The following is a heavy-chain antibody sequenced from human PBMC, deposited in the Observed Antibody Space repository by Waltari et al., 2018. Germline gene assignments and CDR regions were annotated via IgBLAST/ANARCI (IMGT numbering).Heavy chain of an antibody. Sequence: QLQLQQSGPGLVKPSESLSLTCAVSGDSMSSSDWWSWVRQPPGKGLEWIGQIHRSGRNNYSPSLESRVTMSIDTSNNQFSLKMSAATAADTAVYYCARDRGRGLYLDSWGQGTLVTVSP. CDR1: GDSMSSSDW. CDR2: IHRSGRN. CDR3: ARDRGRGLYLDS. J-gene: IGHJ4*02. V-gene: IGHV4-4*02. D-gene: IGHD2-15*01.